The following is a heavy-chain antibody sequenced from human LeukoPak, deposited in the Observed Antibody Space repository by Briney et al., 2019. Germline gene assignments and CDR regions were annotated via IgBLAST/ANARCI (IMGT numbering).Heavy chain of an antibody. D-gene: IGHD6-19*01. J-gene: IGHJ4*02. CDR1: GFSFSSYA. CDR3: AKRVSGWYLVDY. CDR2: ITGSGSST. V-gene: IGHV3-23*01. Sequence: GGSLRLSCAASGFSFSSYAMSWVRQAPGKGLEWVSAITGSGSSTFYADAVKGRFTISKDNSKNTLYLQMNSPRAEDTAVYYCAKRVSGWYLVDYWGQGALVTVSS.